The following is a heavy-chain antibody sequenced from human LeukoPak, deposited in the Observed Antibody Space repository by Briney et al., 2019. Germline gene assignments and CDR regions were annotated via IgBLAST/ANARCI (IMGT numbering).Heavy chain of an antibody. CDR1: GYTFTGYY. J-gene: IGHJ4*02. CDR2: INPNSGGT. V-gene: IGHV1-2*02. CDR3: ARNWLGLLPFDY. D-gene: IGHD6-19*01. Sequence: ASVKVSCKASGYTFTGYYMHWVRQASGQGLEWMGWINPNSGGTNYAQKFQGRVTMTRDTSISTAYMELSRLRSDDTAVYYCARNWLGLLPFDYWGQGTLVTVSS.